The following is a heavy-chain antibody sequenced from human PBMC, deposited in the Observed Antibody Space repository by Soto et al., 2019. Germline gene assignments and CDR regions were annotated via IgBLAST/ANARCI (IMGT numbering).Heavy chain of an antibody. CDR3: ARDPSPYQYYDFWSGYYTDYYYGMDV. CDR2: ISAYNGNT. V-gene: IGHV1-18*01. CDR1: GYTFTSYG. D-gene: IGHD3-3*01. J-gene: IGHJ6*02. Sequence: ASVKVSCKASGYTFTSYGISWVRQAPGQGREWMGWISAYNGNTNYAQKLQGRVTMTTDTSTSKAYIELVSLRSDDSAVYYCARDPSPYQYYDFWSGYYTDYYYGMDVWGQGTTVTVSS.